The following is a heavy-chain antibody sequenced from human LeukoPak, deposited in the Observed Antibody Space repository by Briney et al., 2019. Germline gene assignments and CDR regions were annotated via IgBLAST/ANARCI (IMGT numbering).Heavy chain of an antibody. Sequence: SETLSLTCSVSGASITNTDWWTWVRQPPGEGLEWIGEIYHGGITEYNPSLKSRVTLSVDKSKNQFSLKLSSVTAADTAVYYCARGRGGGKADYWGQGTLVTVSS. CDR1: GASITNTDW. CDR3: ARGRGGGKADY. V-gene: IGHV4-4*02. D-gene: IGHD4-23*01. CDR2: IYHGGIT. J-gene: IGHJ4*02.